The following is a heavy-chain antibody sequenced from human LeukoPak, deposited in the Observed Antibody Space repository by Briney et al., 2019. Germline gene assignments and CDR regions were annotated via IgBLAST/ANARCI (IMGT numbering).Heavy chain of an antibody. CDR1: GFTFSSYA. J-gene: IGHJ6*02. CDR2: ISGSGGST. V-gene: IGHV3-23*01. Sequence: GGSLRLSCAASGFTFSSYAMSWVRQAPGKGREWASAISGSGGSTYYADSVKGRFTISRDNSKNTLYQQITSLRAADTAVYYCAKSGYVGYYYYYGMDVWGQGTTVTVSS. CDR3: AKSGYVGYYYYYGMDV. D-gene: IGHD5-12*01.